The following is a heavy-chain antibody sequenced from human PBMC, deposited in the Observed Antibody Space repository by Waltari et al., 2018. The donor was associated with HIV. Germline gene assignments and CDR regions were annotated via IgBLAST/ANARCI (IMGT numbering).Heavy chain of an antibody. CDR2: ISVSSAYT. Sequence: QVHLVESGGDLVKPGGSLRLSCVASGFPFSAYYMTWIRQAPGKRLEGVSYISVSSAYTNYGDSVKGRFTMSRDDAKKSLFLQMNSLRPEDTAVYYCARVARGLRQGTFDIWGQGTMVTVSS. CDR1: GFPFSAYY. D-gene: IGHD4-17*01. J-gene: IGHJ3*02. V-gene: IGHV3-11*05. CDR3: ARVARGLRQGTFDI.